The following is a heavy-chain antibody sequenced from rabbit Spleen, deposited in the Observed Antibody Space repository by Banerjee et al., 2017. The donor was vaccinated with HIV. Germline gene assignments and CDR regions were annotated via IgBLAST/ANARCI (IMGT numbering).Heavy chain of an antibody. CDR2: IGTGDDST. V-gene: IGHV1S45*01. Sequence: QEQLVESGGGLVQPEGSLTLTCKASGFDFSSNYYISWVRQAPGKGLEWIGYIGTGDDSTGYPSWAKGRFTISKTSSTTVTLQMTSLTAADTATYFCARDSYAASGVWNLGGPGPLVTVS. CDR3: ARDSYAASGVWNL. J-gene: IGHJ4*01. D-gene: IGHD4-2*01. CDR1: GFDFSSNYY.